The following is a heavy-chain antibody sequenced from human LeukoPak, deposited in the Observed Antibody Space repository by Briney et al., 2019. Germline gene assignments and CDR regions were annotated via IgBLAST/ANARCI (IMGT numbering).Heavy chain of an antibody. CDR2: IYYSGST. V-gene: IGHV4-39*01. J-gene: IGHJ4*02. CDR1: GGSISSSSYY. Sequence: SETLSLTCTVSGGSISSSSYYWGWIRQPPGKALEWIGSIYYSGSTYYNPSLKSRVTISVATSKNQFSLKLSSVTAADTAVYYCARPTSGYFDYWGQGTLVTVSS. CDR3: ARPTSGYFDY. D-gene: IGHD2-15*01.